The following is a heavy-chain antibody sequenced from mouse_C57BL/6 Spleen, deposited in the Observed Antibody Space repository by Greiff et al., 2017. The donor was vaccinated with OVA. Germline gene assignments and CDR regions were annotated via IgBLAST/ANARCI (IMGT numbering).Heavy chain of an antibody. V-gene: IGHV5-6*01. D-gene: IGHD2-3*01. J-gene: IGHJ1*03. CDR3: ARQDGHWYFDV. CDR2: ISSGGSYT. Sequence: EVQGVESGGDLVKPGGSLKLSCAASGFTFSSYGMSWVRQTPDKRLEWVATISSGGSYTYYPDSVKGRFTISRDNAKNTLYLQMSSLKSEDTAMYYCARQDGHWYFDVWGTVTTVTVSS. CDR1: GFTFSSYG.